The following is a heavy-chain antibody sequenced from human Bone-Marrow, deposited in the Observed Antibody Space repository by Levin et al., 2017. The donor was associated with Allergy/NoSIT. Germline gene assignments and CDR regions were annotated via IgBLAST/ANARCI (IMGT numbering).Heavy chain of an antibody. Sequence: GESLKISCVGSGFDFSDYGIHWVRQAPGRGLEWVAVMSYDGTIEYYVDSVKGRFSISRDNSRNTVFLEMDSLRTEDTAVYHCAKSGRDYSSGTYHDSYYGMDVWGQGTTVTVSS. CDR1: GFDFSDYG. J-gene: IGHJ6*02. D-gene: IGHD3-10*01. CDR2: MSYDGTIE. V-gene: IGHV3-30*18. CDR3: AKSGRDYSSGTYHDSYYGMDV.